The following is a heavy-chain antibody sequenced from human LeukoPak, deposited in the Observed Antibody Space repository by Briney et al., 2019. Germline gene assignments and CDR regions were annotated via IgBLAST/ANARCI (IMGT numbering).Heavy chain of an antibody. CDR1: VDSIWSGDYY. CDR2: IYYSVTT. CDR3: ARVETSYYGSGTYEDWFDP. Sequence: PQTLSLTCALSVDSIWSGDYYWSWIRRPPGKGLEWIGYIYYSVTTYYNPSLKSRVTIEVDTSKNQSSLRLSTVTAADTAVFYCARVETSYYGSGTYEDWFDPWGQGTLVIVSS. D-gene: IGHD3-10*01. J-gene: IGHJ5*02. V-gene: IGHV4-30-4*01.